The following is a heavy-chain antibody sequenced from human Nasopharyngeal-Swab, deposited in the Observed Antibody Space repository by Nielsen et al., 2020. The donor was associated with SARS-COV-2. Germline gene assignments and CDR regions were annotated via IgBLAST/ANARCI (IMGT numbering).Heavy chain of an antibody. Sequence: GGSLRLSCAASGFTASSNYMSWVRQAPGKGLEWVSVIYSGGSTYYADSVKGRFTISRDNSKNTLYLQMNSLRAEDTAVYYCARDRGYSYGYSYYYYGMDVWGQGTTVTVSS. D-gene: IGHD5-18*01. CDR3: ARDRGYSYGYSYYYYGMDV. CDR2: IYSGGST. J-gene: IGHJ6*02. V-gene: IGHV3-53*01. CDR1: GFTASSNY.